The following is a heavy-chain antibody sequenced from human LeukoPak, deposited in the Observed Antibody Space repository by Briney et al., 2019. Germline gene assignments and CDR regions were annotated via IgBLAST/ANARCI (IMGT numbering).Heavy chain of an antibody. CDR1: GGSMGSYY. V-gene: IGHV4-59*01. CDR2: IYYSGST. J-gene: IGHJ3*02. D-gene: IGHD3-22*01. Sequence: SETLSLTCTVSGGSMGSYYWSWIRQPPGKGLEWIGYIYYSGSTNYNPSLKSRVTMSVDTSKNQLSLKLSSVTAADTAVYYCARKRGDDSDLAFDIWGQGTMVTVSS. CDR3: ARKRGDDSDLAFDI.